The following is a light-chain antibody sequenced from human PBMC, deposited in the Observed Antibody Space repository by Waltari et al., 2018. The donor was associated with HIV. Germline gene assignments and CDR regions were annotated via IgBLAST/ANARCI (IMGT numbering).Light chain of an antibody. CDR3: CSYTAIHTLI. Sequence: QSALTQPASVSGSPGQSITISCAGTTSDIGIFDSVSWYHQHPVRAPQLMIFGVYSRPSGVSSRFSGSKSGNTASLTISGLQAEDEANYYCCSYTAIHTLIFGGGTKLTVL. CDR1: TSDIGIFDS. CDR2: GVY. J-gene: IGLJ2*01. V-gene: IGLV2-14*01.